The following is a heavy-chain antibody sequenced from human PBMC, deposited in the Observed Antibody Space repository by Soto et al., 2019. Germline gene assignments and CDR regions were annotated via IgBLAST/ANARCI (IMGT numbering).Heavy chain of an antibody. CDR2: IWYDGSNK. CDR1: GFTFSSYG. J-gene: IGHJ4*02. Sequence: QVQLVESGGGVVQPGRSLRLSCAASGFTFSSYGMHWVRQAPGKGLEWVAVIWYDGSNKYYADSVKGRFTISRDNSTNTLYLQMNSLRAEDTAVYYCAREDRSELFYWGQGTLVTVSS. V-gene: IGHV3-33*01. CDR3: AREDRSELFY. D-gene: IGHD6-19*01.